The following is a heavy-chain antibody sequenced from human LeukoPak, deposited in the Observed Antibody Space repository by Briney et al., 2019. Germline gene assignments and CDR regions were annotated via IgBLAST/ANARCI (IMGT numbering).Heavy chain of an antibody. Sequence: GGSLRLSCAASGFTVSSNYMSWVRQAPGKGLEWVSLINSGAGTYYADSVKGRFTISRDNSKNTLYLQMNSLRAEDTAVYYCATLPYDSSGYYPVSYYGMDVWGQGTTVTVSS. D-gene: IGHD3-22*01. CDR1: GFTVSSNY. CDR3: ATLPYDSSGYYPVSYYGMDV. J-gene: IGHJ6*02. CDR2: INSGAGT. V-gene: IGHV3-53*01.